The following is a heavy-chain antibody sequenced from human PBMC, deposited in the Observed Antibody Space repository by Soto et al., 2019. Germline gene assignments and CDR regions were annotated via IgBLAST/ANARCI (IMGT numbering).Heavy chain of an antibody. Sequence: PSETLSLTCSVSGGSIGSSDWIWIRQSPGKGLEWIGYIHDSGSTNPNPSLKSRVTISIDTSKNQFSLKLSSVTAADTAVYYCARDPLPGYWGQGTLVTVSS. CDR2: IHDSGST. CDR3: ARDPLPGY. V-gene: IGHV4-59*01. CDR1: GGSIGSSD. J-gene: IGHJ4*02.